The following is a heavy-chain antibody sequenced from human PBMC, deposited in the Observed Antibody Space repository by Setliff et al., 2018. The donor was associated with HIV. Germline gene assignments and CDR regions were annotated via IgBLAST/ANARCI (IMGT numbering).Heavy chain of an antibody. CDR2: INHSGST. J-gene: IGHJ3*02. CDR3: ARGKSGSYDAYDM. V-gene: IGHV4-61*09. CDR1: GGSITSGNYF. D-gene: IGHD5-12*01. Sequence: PSETLSLTCTVSGGSITSGNYFWTWIRQPAGKGLEWIGEINHSGSTNYNPSLKSRVTISVDTSKNQFSLKLSSVTAADTAVYYCARGKSGSYDAYDMWGQGTMVTVSS.